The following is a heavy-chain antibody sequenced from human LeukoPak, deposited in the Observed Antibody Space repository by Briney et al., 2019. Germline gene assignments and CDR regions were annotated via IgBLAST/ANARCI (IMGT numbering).Heavy chain of an antibody. CDR1: GFTFSSYG. CDR2: ISSSGSTI. V-gene: IGHV3-48*03. J-gene: IGHJ6*03. D-gene: IGHD3-10*01. Sequence: HSGGSLRLSCAASGFTFSSYGMHWVRQAPGKGLEWVSYISSSGSTIYYADSVKGRFTISRDNAKNSLYLQMNSLRAEDTAVYYCAKTGSGSYLSYYYYYMDVWGKGTTVTISS. CDR3: AKTGSGSYLSYYYYYMDV.